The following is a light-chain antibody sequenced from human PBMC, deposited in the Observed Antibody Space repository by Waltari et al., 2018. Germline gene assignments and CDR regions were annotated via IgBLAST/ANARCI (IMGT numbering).Light chain of an antibody. V-gene: IGLV3-19*01. CDR3: DSRDTSGNRL. J-gene: IGLJ3*02. CDR1: SLRDYY. CDR2: GKN. Sequence: SSELTQDPAVSVALGQTVRITCQGDSLRDYYASWYQQKPGQAPRLVIYGKNNRPSGIPDRFSGSSSGNTASLTITGTQAEDEADYYCDSRDTSGNRLFGGGTKLTVL.